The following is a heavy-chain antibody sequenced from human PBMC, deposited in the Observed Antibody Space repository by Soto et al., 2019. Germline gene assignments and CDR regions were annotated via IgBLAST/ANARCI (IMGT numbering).Heavy chain of an antibody. V-gene: IGHV4-34*01. CDR2: INHSGST. D-gene: IGHD2-15*01. J-gene: IGHJ4*02. Sequence: SETLSLTCAVYGGSFSGYYWSWIRQPPGKGLEWIGEINHSGSTNYNPSLKSRVTISADTSKNQFSLKLSSVTAADTAVYYCARGLDCSGGSCYFDYWGQGTLVTVSS. CDR3: ARGLDCSGGSCYFDY. CDR1: GGSFSGYY.